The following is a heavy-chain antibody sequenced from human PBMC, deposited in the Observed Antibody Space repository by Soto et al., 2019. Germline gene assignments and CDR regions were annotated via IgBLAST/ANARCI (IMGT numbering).Heavy chain of an antibody. J-gene: IGHJ4*02. CDR2: INAGNGNT. V-gene: IGHV1-3*05. CDR3: ARDTYDSSGYYGPGY. Sequence: QVQLVQSGAEEKKPGASVKVSCKASGYTFTSYAMHWVRQAPGQRLEWMGWINAGNGNTKYSQKFQGRVTITRDTSASTAYMELSSLRSEDTAVYYCARDTYDSSGYYGPGYWGQGTLVTVSS. CDR1: GYTFTSYA. D-gene: IGHD3-22*01.